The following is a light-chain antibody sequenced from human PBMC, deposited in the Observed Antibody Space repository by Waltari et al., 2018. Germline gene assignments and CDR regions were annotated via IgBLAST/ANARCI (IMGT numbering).Light chain of an antibody. J-gene: IGKJ1*01. CDR1: QSVSSNY. V-gene: IGKV3-20*01. CDR2: GAF. Sequence: VLTQSPGTLSLSPGEGATLSCRASQSVSSNYLAWYQQRPGQAPRLLIYGAFSRATGIPDRFSGSGSGTDFTLTISRLEPEDFAVYYCQQYGTSRAFGQGTKVEIK. CDR3: QQYGTSRA.